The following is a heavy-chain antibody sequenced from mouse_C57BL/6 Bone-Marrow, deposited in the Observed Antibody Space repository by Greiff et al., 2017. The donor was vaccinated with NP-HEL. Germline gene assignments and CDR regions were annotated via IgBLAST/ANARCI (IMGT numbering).Heavy chain of an antibody. CDR1: GYTFTEYT. V-gene: IGHV1-62-2*01. J-gene: IGHJ2*01. D-gene: IGHD2-5*01. CDR3: ARHLIVTTLGSHYFDY. CDR2: FYPGSGSI. Sequence: VQLQQSGAELVKPGASVKLSCKASGYTFTEYTIHWVKQRSGQGLEWIGWFYPGSGSIKYNEKFKDKATLTADKSSSTVYMELSRLTSEDAAVYFCARHLIVTTLGSHYFDYWGQGTTLTVSS.